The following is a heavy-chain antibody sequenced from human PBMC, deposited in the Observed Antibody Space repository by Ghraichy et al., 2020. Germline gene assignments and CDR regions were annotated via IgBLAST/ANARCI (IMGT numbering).Heavy chain of an antibody. CDR1: GFFFNKYA. D-gene: IGHD4/OR15-4a*01. CDR2: LSGRTT. CDR3: VRDLQTKNFNFYFYAMNI. V-gene: IGHV3-23*01. J-gene: IGHJ6*02. Sequence: GESLNISCTPSGFFFNKYAMSWVRLAPGKGLEWVSSLSGRTTYYIDSVKGRFTISRDDSKNTLDLQMDSLRAEDTAVYYCVRDLQTKNFNFYFYAMNIWGQGTTVTVSS.